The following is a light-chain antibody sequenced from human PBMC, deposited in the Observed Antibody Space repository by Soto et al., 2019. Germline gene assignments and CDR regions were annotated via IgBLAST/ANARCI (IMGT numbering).Light chain of an antibody. CDR3: QQSYKTPLT. CDR2: AAS. Sequence: DIQMTQSPSSLSASVGDRVIITCRASQTISDFLNWYQHKPGKAPKLLISAASSLQGGVPSRFSGSGSGPDFTLTISTLQPEDFATYYCQQSYKTPLTFGGGTRVDI. V-gene: IGKV1-39*01. CDR1: QTISDF. J-gene: IGKJ4*01.